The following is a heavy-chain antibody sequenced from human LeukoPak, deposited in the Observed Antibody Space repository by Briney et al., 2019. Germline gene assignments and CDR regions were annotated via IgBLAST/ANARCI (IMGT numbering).Heavy chain of an antibody. CDR2: IYYSRST. J-gene: IGHJ4*02. CDR3: ARGREWEPKVFDY. CDR1: GGSISGCY. Sequence: SETLSLTCTVSGGSISGCYWSWLRQPPGKGLEWIRYIYYSRSTNYTPPHKSRVTISVDTSKNQYSLKRRSVTAADTAVYYCARGREWEPKVFDYWGQGTLVTVSS. V-gene: IGHV4-59*08. D-gene: IGHD1-26*01.